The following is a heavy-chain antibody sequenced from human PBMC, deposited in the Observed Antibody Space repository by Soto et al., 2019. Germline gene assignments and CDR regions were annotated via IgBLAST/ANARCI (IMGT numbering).Heavy chain of an antibody. CDR3: ARDGEYFGSGSPPLLSK. D-gene: IGHD3-10*01. J-gene: IGHJ4*02. CDR2: IYYSGSS. V-gene: IGHV4-31*03. Sequence: PSETLSLTCTVSGGSITSGGYCWTWIRQHPVKGLEWMGHIYYSGSSSYNPSLKSRLIISIDTSKNQFSLKLTSVTAADTAVYYCARDGEYFGSGSPPLLSKWGQGTLVTVSS. CDR1: GGSITSGGYC.